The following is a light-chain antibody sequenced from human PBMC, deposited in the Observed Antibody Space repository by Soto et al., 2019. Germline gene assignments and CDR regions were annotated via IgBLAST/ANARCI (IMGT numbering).Light chain of an antibody. V-gene: IGLV2-14*01. CDR1: SSDAGNYND. CDR3: SSYPTSNIPV. Sequence: QSALTQSASVSGSPGQSITISCTGTSSDAGNYNDVYWYQQHPGQAPKLFFYEVSNRPAGVSGRFSGSKSGITASLTISGLQAEDESDYYCSSYPTSNIPVFGGGTKLTVL. J-gene: IGLJ3*02. CDR2: EVS.